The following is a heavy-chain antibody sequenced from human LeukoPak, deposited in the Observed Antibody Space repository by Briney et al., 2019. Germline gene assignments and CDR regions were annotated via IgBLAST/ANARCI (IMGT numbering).Heavy chain of an antibody. Sequence: SETLSLTCTVSGGSISSYYWSWIRQPPGKGLEWIGYIYYSGSTNCNPSLKSRVTISVDTSKNQFSLKLSSVTAADTAVYYCARDIGIAARPSWFDPWGQGTLVTVSS. D-gene: IGHD6-6*01. CDR3: ARDIGIAARPSWFDP. CDR2: IYYSGST. J-gene: IGHJ5*02. CDR1: GGSISSYY. V-gene: IGHV4-59*01.